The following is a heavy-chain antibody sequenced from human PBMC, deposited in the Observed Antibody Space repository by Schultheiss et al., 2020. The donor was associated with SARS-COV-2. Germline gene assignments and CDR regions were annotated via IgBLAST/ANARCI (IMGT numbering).Heavy chain of an antibody. J-gene: IGHJ4*02. V-gene: IGHV3-74*01. CDR3: VKRSNGVSDY. Sequence: GESLKISCAASGFTFSSHAIHWVRQAPGKGLVWVSRINSDGSSTSYADSVKGRFTISRDNAKNTLYLQMNSLRAEDTAVYYCVKRSNGVSDYWGQGTLVTVSS. D-gene: IGHD2-8*01. CDR1: GFTFSSHA. CDR2: INSDGSST.